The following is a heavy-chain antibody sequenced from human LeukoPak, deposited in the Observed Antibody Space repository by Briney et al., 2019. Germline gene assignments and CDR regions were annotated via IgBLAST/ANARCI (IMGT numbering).Heavy chain of an antibody. J-gene: IGHJ6*03. CDR3: ARAAYYDFWSGHSGYYYYHYMDV. Sequence: PSETLSLTCTVSGGAISSYYWSWIRQPPGKGLEWIGYIYYSGSTNYNPSLKSRVTISVDTSKNQFSLKLSSVTAADTAVYYCARAAYYDFWSGHSGYYYYHYMDVWGKGTTVTVSS. CDR1: GGAISSYY. V-gene: IGHV4-59*01. D-gene: IGHD3-3*01. CDR2: IYYSGST.